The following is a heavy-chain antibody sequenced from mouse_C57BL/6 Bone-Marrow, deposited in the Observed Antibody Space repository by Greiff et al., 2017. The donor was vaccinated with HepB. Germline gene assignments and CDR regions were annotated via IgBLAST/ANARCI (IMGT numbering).Heavy chain of an antibody. Sequence: QVQLKQSGAELARPGASVKLSCKASGYTFTSYGISWVKQRTGQGLEWIGEIYPRSGNTYYNEKFKGKATLTADKSSSTAYMELRSLTSEDSAVYFCARESYSNYLDYWGQGTTLTVSS. J-gene: IGHJ2*01. CDR2: IYPRSGNT. CDR1: GYTFTSYG. V-gene: IGHV1-81*01. CDR3: ARESYSNYLDY. D-gene: IGHD2-5*01.